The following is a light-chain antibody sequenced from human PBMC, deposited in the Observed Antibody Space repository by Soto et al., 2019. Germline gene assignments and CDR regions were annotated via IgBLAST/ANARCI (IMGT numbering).Light chain of an antibody. Sequence: EIVLTQSPGTLSLSPGERATLSCRASQSVGSSYLAWYQQKPGQAPRLLIYGASSRATGIPARFSGSGSGTDFTLTISRLEPEDFAVYYCQLYGTSRMYTFGQGTKLEIK. V-gene: IGKV3-20*01. CDR3: QLYGTSRMYT. CDR2: GAS. CDR1: QSVGSSY. J-gene: IGKJ2*01.